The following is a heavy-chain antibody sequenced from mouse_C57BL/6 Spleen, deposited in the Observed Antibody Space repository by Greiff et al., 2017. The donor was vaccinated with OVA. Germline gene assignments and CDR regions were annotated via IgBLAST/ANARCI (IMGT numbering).Heavy chain of an antibody. CDR3: ARDLTGFDY. D-gene: IGHD4-1*01. V-gene: IGHV5-4*01. J-gene: IGHJ2*01. CDR1: GFTFSSYA. CDR2: ISDGGSYT. Sequence: DVHLVESGGGLVKPGGSLKLSCAASGFTFSSYAMSWVRQTPEKRLEWVATISDGGSYTYYPDNVKGRFTISRDNAKNNLYLQMSHLKSEDTAMYYCARDLTGFDYWGQGTTLTVSS.